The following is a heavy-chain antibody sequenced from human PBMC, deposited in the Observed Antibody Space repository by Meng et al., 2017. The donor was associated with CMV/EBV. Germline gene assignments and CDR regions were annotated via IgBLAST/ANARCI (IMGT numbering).Heavy chain of an antibody. CDR1: GGTFSSYA. CDR3: ARSIVGAIDY. CDR2: MNPNSGNT. D-gene: IGHD1-26*01. V-gene: IGHV1-8*03. J-gene: IGHJ4*02. Sequence: ASVKVSCKASGGTFSSYAISWVRQATGQGLEWMGWMNPNSGNTGYAQKFQGRVTITRNTSISTAYMELSSLRSEDTAVYYCARSIVGAIDYWGQGTLVTVSS.